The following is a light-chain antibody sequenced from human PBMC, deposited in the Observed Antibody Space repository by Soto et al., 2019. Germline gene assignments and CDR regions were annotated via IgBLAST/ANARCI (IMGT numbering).Light chain of an antibody. V-gene: IGKV1-39*01. CDR1: QSISRY. CDR2: GAT. CDR3: QQSYNFRVT. J-gene: IGKJ3*01. Sequence: DIQMTQSPSSLSASVGDTVTITCRASQSISRYLNGYQQKPGKAPNLLIYGATSLQSGVTSRFSGSGSATDFTLTIRSLQTEVFATYFCQQSYNFRVTFGPGTKVDI.